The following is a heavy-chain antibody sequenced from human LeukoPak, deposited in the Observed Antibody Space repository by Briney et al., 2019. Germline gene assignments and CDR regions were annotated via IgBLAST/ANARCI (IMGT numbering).Heavy chain of an antibody. CDR3: ARGPLVVPGYYYYMDV. CDR2: MNPNSGNT. D-gene: IGHD2-15*01. Sequence: ASVKVSCKASGYTFTSYDINWVRQATGQGLEWMGWMNPNSGNTGYAQKFQGRVTMTRNTSISTAYMELSSLRSEDTAVYYCARGPLVVPGYYYYMDVWGKGTTVAISS. CDR1: GYTFTSYD. V-gene: IGHV1-8*01. J-gene: IGHJ6*03.